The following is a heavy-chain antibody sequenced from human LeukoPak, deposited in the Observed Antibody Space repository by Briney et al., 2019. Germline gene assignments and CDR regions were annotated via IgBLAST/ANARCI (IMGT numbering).Heavy chain of an antibody. Sequence: PSETLSLTCTVSGGSISSSNYYWGWIRQPRGKGLEWIVSIYYSGSTYYNPSLKSRVSISVDTCKNQFSLKLSSVTAADTAVYYCARPTWFGELLSFDIWGQGTMVTVSS. V-gene: IGHV4-39*01. CDR3: ARPTWFGELLSFDI. J-gene: IGHJ3*02. CDR1: GGSISSSNYY. D-gene: IGHD3-10*01. CDR2: IYYSGST.